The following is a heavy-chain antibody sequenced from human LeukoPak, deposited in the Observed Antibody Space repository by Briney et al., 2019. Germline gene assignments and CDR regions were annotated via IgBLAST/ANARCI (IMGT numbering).Heavy chain of an antibody. Sequence: PSGTLSLTCAVSGGSISSSNWWSWVRQPPGKGLEWIGEIYHSGSTNYNPSLKSRVTISVDKSKNQFSLKLSSVTAADTAVYYCARDWVNSEKWVYYFDYWGQGTLVTVSS. CDR1: GGSISSSNW. CDR3: ARDWVNSEKWVYYFDY. CDR2: IYHSGST. V-gene: IGHV4-4*02. J-gene: IGHJ4*02. D-gene: IGHD1-26*01.